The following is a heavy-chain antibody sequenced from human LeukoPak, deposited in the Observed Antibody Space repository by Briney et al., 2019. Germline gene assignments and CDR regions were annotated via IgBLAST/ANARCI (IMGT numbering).Heavy chain of an antibody. J-gene: IGHJ6*03. CDR2: ISSSGSTI. Sequence: GSLRLSFAASGFPFSDYYMSWIRQAPGKGLEWVSYISSSGSTIYYADSVKGRFTISRDNAKNSLYLQMNSLRAEDTAVYYCARDRRGSHVSTMDVWGKGTTVTVSS. D-gene: IGHD2-15*01. V-gene: IGHV3-11*01. CDR1: GFPFSDYY. CDR3: ARDRRGSHVSTMDV.